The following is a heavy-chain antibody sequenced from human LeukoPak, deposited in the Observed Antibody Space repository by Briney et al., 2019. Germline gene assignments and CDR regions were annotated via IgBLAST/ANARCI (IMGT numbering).Heavy chain of an antibody. J-gene: IGHJ6*02. V-gene: IGHV3-21*01. CDR3: ARTADYYYGMDV. D-gene: IGHD5-18*01. Sequence: GGSLTLSCAASGFTFSSYSKNWVRQAPGKGLEWVSSISSSSSYIYYADSVKSRCTISRDNAKNSLYLQMNSLSAEDTAVYYCARTADYYYGMDVWGQGTTVTVSS. CDR2: ISSSSSYI. CDR1: GFTFSSYS.